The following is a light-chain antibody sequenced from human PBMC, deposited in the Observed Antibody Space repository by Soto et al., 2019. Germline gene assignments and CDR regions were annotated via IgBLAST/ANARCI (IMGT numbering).Light chain of an antibody. J-gene: IGLJ1*01. CDR1: SSDVGRYSY. V-gene: IGLV2-11*01. CDR3: CSYAGTYTGV. CDR2: DVS. Sequence: QSALTQPRSVSGSPGQPVSISCTGTSSDVGRYSYVSWYQQHPGKAPKLMIYDVSERPSGVPDRFSGSKSGNTASLTISGLQAEDEADYYCCSYAGTYTGVFGTGTKVTVL.